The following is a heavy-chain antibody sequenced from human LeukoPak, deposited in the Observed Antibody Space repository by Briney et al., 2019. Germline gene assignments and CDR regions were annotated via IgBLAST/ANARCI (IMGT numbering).Heavy chain of an antibody. CDR2: ITWNSGSI. Sequence: GGSLRLSCAASGFTFDDYAMHWVRQAPGKGLEWVSGITWNSGSIGYADSVKGRFTISRDNAKNSLYLRMNSLRAEDTALYYCAKDGGVVPAAPLDYWGQGTLVTVSS. CDR1: GFTFDDYA. CDR3: AKDGGVVPAAPLDY. J-gene: IGHJ4*02. V-gene: IGHV3-9*01. D-gene: IGHD2-2*01.